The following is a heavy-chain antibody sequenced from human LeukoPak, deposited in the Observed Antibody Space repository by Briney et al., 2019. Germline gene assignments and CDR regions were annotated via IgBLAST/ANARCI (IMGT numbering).Heavy chain of an antibody. CDR2: IKQDGSEK. CDR1: GFTFSSYW. V-gene: IGHV3-7*01. J-gene: IGHJ6*02. Sequence: GGSLRLSCAASGFTFSSYWMSWVRQAPGKGLEWVANIKQDGSEKYYVDSVKDRFTISRDNAKNSLYVQMNSLRAEDTAVYYCARESYCSGGSCSYYGMDVWGQGTTVTVSS. D-gene: IGHD2-15*01. CDR3: ARESYCSGGSCSYYGMDV.